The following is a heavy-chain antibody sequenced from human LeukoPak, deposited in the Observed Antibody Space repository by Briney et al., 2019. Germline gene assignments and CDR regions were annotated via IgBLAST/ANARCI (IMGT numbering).Heavy chain of an antibody. CDR3: AGGPIIDIVIVPAADDYYYMDV. CDR1: GYTLRSYG. Sequence: ASVKVSCKASGYTLRSYGITWVRQAPGQGLEWMGWISAYNGNTKYPQKLQGRVTMTTDTSTSTAYMELRSLRSDDTAVYYCAGGPIIDIVIVPAADDYYYMDVWGKGTTVTVSS. J-gene: IGHJ6*03. V-gene: IGHV1-18*01. D-gene: IGHD2-2*01. CDR2: ISAYNGNT.